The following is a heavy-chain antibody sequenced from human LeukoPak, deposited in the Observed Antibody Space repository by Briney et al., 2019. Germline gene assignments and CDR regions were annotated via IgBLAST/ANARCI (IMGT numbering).Heavy chain of an antibody. CDR1: GFTFSNYY. D-gene: IGHD3-10*01. Sequence: GGSLRLSCAASGFTFSNYYMTWVRQSPGKGLEWVAIIKPDGSDKYCVDSVKGRFTISRDNAKNSLYLQMSGLRAADTAVYYCARGGHRQKEFWGQGTLVTVSS. CDR3: ARGGHRQKEF. V-gene: IGHV3-7*01. CDR2: IKPDGSDK. J-gene: IGHJ4*02.